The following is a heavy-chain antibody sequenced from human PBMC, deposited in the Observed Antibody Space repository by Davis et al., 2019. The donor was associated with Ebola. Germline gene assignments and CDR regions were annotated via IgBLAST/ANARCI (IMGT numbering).Heavy chain of an antibody. CDR2: IYYSGST. CDR3: ARHPNYYDFWSGYLDY. Sequence: SETLSLTCTVSGGSISSSSYYWGWIRQPPGKGLEWIGSIYYSGSTYYNPSLNSRVTISVDTSKNQFSLKLSSVTAADTAVYYCARHPNYYDFWSGYLDYWGQGTLVTVSS. CDR1: GGSISSSSYY. D-gene: IGHD3-3*01. V-gene: IGHV4-39*01. J-gene: IGHJ4*02.